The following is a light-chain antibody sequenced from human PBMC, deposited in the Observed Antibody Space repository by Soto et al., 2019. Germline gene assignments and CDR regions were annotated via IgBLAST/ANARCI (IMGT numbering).Light chain of an antibody. CDR3: QQYNNWPPLT. Sequence: EIVMTQSPATLSVSPGERATLSCRASQSVSSNLAWYQQKPGQAPRLLIHGASTRATGIPARFSGSGSETEFTLTISSLQSEDFAVYYCQQYNNWPPLTFGGGTKVETK. V-gene: IGKV3-15*01. J-gene: IGKJ4*01. CDR1: QSVSSN. CDR2: GAS.